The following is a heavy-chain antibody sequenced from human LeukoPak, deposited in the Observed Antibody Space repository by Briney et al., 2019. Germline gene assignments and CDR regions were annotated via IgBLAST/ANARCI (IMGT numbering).Heavy chain of an antibody. V-gene: IGHV1-18*04. J-gene: IGHJ5*02. CDR3: ARDPGGSGSDSWFDP. D-gene: IGHD3-10*01. CDR2: ISAYNGNT. Sequence: ASVKVSCKASGYTFTSYGISWVPEAPGQGREWMGWISAYNGNTNYAQKLQGRVTMSTDTSTSTAYMELRSLRSDDTAVYYCARDPGGSGSDSWFDPWGQGTLVTVSS. CDR1: GYTFTSYG.